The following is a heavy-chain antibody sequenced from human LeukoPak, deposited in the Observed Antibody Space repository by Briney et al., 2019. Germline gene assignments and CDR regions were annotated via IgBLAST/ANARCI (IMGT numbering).Heavy chain of an antibody. V-gene: IGHV4-39*01. CDR1: GGSVSSRSYY. D-gene: IGHD6-13*01. J-gene: IGHJ1*01. CDR2: IYYSGST. Sequence: SETLSLTCTVSGGSVSSRSYYWGWIRQPPGMGLDWIGSIYYSGSTYYNPSLKSRVTISVDTSKNQFSLKLSSVTAADTAVYYCATLYSSSWYAYFQHWGQGTLVTVSS. CDR3: ATLYSSSWYAYFQH.